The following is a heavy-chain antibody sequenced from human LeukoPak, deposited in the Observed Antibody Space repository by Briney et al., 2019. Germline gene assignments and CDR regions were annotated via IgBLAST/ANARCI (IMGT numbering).Heavy chain of an antibody. Sequence: SETLSLTCTASGGSISSYYWSWIRQPPGKGLEWIGYIYYSGSTNYNPSLESRVTISVDTSKNQFSLKLSSVTAADTAVYYCARLNVDTAMVHYWYFDLWGRGTLVTVSS. J-gene: IGHJ2*01. D-gene: IGHD5-18*01. CDR1: GGSISSYY. CDR3: ARLNVDTAMVHYWYFDL. CDR2: IYYSGST. V-gene: IGHV4-59*01.